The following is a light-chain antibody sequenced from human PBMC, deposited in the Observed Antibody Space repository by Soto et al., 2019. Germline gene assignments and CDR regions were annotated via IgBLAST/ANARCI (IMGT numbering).Light chain of an antibody. Sequence: DIQMTQSPSTLSASVGDRVTITCRASQSISNWLAWYQQKPGKAPNLLIYDASHLESGVPSRFSGSGSGTEFTLTISSLQPDDFATYYCQQYNSYSGTFGQGTKVDIK. CDR1: QSISNW. J-gene: IGKJ1*01. CDR2: DAS. V-gene: IGKV1-5*01. CDR3: QQYNSYSGT.